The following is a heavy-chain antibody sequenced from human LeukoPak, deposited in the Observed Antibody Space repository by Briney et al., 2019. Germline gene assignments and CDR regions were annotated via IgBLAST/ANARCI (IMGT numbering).Heavy chain of an antibody. CDR1: GFTFSSYA. J-gene: IGHJ4*02. Sequence: PGGSLRLSCAASGFTFSSYARHWVRQAPGKGLEWVAVISYDGSNKYYADSVKGRFTISRDNSKNTLYLQMNSLRAEDTAVYYCARERLSGHSGYGLRYWGQGTLVTVSS. V-gene: IGHV3-30*01. D-gene: IGHD5-12*01. CDR3: ARERLSGHSGYGLRY. CDR2: ISYDGSNK.